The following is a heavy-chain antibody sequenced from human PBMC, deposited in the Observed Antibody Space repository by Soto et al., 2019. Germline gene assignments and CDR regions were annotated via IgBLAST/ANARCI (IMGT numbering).Heavy chain of an antibody. CDR1: GYTFTSYG. CDR3: AIDLPPVDY. CDR2: ISVYNGNT. V-gene: IGHV1-18*01. Sequence: QVQLVQSGAEVKKPGASVKVSCKASGYTFTSYGISSVRQAPGQGLEWMGWISVYNGNTNYAQKLQGRVPMTTDTSTRTAYMELRSLRSDDTSGYYFAIDLPPVDYWGQGTLVTVSS. J-gene: IGHJ4*02.